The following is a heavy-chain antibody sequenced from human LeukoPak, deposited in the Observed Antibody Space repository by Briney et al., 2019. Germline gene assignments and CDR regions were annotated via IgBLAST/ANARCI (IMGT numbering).Heavy chain of an antibody. V-gene: IGHV3-30*02. CDR2: IRYDGSNK. D-gene: IGHD3-22*01. Sequence: GGSLRLSCAESGFAFSSYGMHGVRQAPGKGLEWVAFIRYDGSNKYYADSVKGRFTISRDNSKNTLYLQVNSLRAEDTAVYYCAKSLYYYDSSGYSNWGQGTLVTVSS. CDR3: AKSLYYYDSSGYSN. J-gene: IGHJ4*02. CDR1: GFAFSSYG.